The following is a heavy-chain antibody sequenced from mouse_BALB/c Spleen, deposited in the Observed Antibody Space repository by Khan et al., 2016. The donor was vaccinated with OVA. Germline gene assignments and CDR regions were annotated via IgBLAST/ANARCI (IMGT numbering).Heavy chain of an antibody. Sequence: QVQLQQSGPELVKPGALVKISCKASGYTFINYDINWVKQRPGQGLEWIGWIYPGDGSTKYNEKFKGKASLTADTSSSTVYMQLSSLTSENSAVDFCARSRDYDATGFAYWGQGTLVTVSA. CDR2: IYPGDGST. D-gene: IGHD2-4*01. V-gene: IGHV1S56*01. J-gene: IGHJ3*01. CDR3: ARSRDYDATGFAY. CDR1: GYTFINYD.